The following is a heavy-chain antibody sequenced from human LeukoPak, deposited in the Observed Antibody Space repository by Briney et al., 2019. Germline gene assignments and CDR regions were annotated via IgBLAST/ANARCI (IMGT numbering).Heavy chain of an antibody. J-gene: IGHJ4*02. CDR3: ARGDYVWGSYRSPFDY. D-gene: IGHD3-16*02. CDR1: GYTFTGYY. V-gene: IGHV1-2*02. CDR2: INPNSGGT. Sequence: ASVKVSCKASGYTFTGYYMHWVRQAPGQGLEWMGWINPNSGGTNYAQKFQGRVTMTRDTSISTAYMELSRLRADDTAVYYCARGDYVWGSYRSPFDYWGQGTLVTVSS.